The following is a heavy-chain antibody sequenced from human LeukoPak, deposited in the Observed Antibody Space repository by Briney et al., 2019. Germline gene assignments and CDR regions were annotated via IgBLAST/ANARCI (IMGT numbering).Heavy chain of an antibody. Sequence: GSLRLSCAASEFTVSSNYMSWVRQAPGKGLEWVSSISSSSSYIYYADSVKGRFTISRDNAKNSLYLQMNSLRAEDTAVYYCARVVRYFDWSFDYWGQGTLATVSS. J-gene: IGHJ4*02. CDR3: ARVVRYFDWSFDY. V-gene: IGHV3-21*01. D-gene: IGHD3-9*01. CDR1: EFTVSSNY. CDR2: ISSSSSYI.